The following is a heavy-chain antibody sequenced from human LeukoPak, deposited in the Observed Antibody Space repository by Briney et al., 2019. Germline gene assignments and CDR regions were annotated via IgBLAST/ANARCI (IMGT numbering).Heavy chain of an antibody. J-gene: IGHJ6*03. D-gene: IGHD6-13*01. CDR1: GGSISSYY. V-gene: IGHV4-4*07. CDR3: ARLASSSWLYYYYYYMDV. Sequence: SETLSLTCTVSGGSISSYYWSWIRQPAGKGLEWIGRIYTSGSTNYNPSLKSRVTISVDTSKNQFSLKLSSVTAADTAVYYCARLASSSWLYYYYYYMDVWGKGTTVTVSS. CDR2: IYTSGST.